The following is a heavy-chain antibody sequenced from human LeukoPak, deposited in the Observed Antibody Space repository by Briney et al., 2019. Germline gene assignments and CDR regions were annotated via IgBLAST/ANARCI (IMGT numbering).Heavy chain of an antibody. J-gene: IGHJ6*03. CDR3: AKEGEPFRGYLDV. D-gene: IGHD1-14*01. V-gene: IGHV3-33*03. Sequence: PGTSLRLSCVGSGFTFSRVGMQWVRQAPGKGLEWVAVIHNDGTMGQYADTVQGRFNISKDNSQDTLYLQTNSLRDDDTAVYYCAKEGEPFRGYLDVWGKGTTVIVSS. CDR2: IHNDGTMG. CDR1: GFTFSRVG.